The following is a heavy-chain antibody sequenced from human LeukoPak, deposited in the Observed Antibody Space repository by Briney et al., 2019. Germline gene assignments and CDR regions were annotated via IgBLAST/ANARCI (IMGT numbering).Heavy chain of an antibody. CDR3: ARKYDFWSGYYHPFDY. J-gene: IGHJ4*02. D-gene: IGHD3-3*01. V-gene: IGHV3-48*01. CDR1: GFNFSSYS. CDR2: ISSSSSTI. Sequence: PGGSLRLSCAGSGFNFSSYSMSWVRQAPRKGLEWVSYISSSSSTIYYADSVKGRFTISRDNAKNSLYLQMNSLRAEDTAVYYCARKYDFWSGYYHPFDYWGQGTLVTVSS.